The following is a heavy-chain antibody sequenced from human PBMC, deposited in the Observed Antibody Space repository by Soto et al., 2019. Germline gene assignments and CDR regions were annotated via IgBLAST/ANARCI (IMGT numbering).Heavy chain of an antibody. Sequence: SETLSLTCTVSGGSISSYYWSWIRQPPGKGLEWIGYIYYSGSTNYNPSLKSRVTISVDTSKNQFSLKLSSVTAADTAVYYCARGYTSGWYCFDSWGQGTLVTVSS. CDR3: ARGYTSGWYCFDS. CDR1: GGSISSYY. CDR2: IYYSGST. D-gene: IGHD6-19*01. J-gene: IGHJ4*02. V-gene: IGHV4-59*08.